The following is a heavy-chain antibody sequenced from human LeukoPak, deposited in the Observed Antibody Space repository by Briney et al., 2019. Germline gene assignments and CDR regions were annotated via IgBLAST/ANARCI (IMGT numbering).Heavy chain of an antibody. Sequence: SETLSLTCTVSGGSISSYYWSWIRQPPGKGLEWIGYIYYSGSTNYNPSLKSRVTISVDTSKNQFSLKLSSVTAADTAVYYCARDLQLAWWTYKNPRHGGFQHWGQGTLVTVSS. CDR1: GGSISSYY. J-gene: IGHJ1*01. V-gene: IGHV4-59*12. D-gene: IGHD6-13*01. CDR3: ARDLQLAWWTYKNPRHGGFQH. CDR2: IYYSGST.